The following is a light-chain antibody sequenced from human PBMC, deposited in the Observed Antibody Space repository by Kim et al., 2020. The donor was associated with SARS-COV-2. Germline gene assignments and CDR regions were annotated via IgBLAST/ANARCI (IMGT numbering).Light chain of an antibody. CDR3: SAWDSSLSAWV. CDR2: RNN. V-gene: IGLV10-54*01. CDR1: SNNVGNQG. Sequence: QAGLTQPPSVSKGLRQTATLTCTGNSNNVGNQGAAWLQQHQGHPPKLLSYRNNNRPSGISERLSASRSGNTASLTITGLQPEDEADYYCSAWDSSLSAWVFGGGNKVTVL. J-gene: IGLJ3*02.